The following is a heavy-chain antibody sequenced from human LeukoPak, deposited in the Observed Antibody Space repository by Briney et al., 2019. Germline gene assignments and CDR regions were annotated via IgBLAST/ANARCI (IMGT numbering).Heavy chain of an antibody. CDR3: ASMGSGWYGANRGFDY. CDR1: GGSISSSSYY. D-gene: IGHD6-19*01. J-gene: IGHJ4*02. V-gene: IGHV4-39*01. CDR2: IYYSGST. Sequence: PSETLSLTCTVSGGSISSSSYYWGWIRQPPGKGLEWIGSIYYSGSTYYNPSLKSRVTISVDTSKNQFSLKLSSVTAADTAVYYCASMGSGWYGANRGFDYWGQGTLVTVSS.